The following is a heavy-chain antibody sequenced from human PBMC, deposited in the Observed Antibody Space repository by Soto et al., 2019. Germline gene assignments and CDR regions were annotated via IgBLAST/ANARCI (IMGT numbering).Heavy chain of an antibody. CDR2: IIPIFGTA. J-gene: IGHJ6*02. Sequence: SVKVSCKASGGTFSSYAISWVRQAPGQGLEWMGGIIPIFGTANYAQKFQGRVTITADESTSTAYMELSSPRSEDTAVYYCARKSGTYEYYYYYGMDVWGQGTTVTVSS. V-gene: IGHV1-69*13. D-gene: IGHD1-7*01. CDR1: GGTFSSYA. CDR3: ARKSGTYEYYYYYGMDV.